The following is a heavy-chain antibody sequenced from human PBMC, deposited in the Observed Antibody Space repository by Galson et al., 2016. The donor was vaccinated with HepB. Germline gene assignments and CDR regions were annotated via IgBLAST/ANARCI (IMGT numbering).Heavy chain of an antibody. CDR3: ARVVGPDYNFWSGTNWFDP. V-gene: IGHV1-18*01. CDR2: ISVYNGNT. CDR1: GYSFTTYG. J-gene: IGHJ5*02. Sequence: SVKVSCKASGYSFTTYGISWVRQAPGQGLEWMGWISVYNGNTNYAQKFQGRVTMTTDTSTTTAYMELRSLRSDDTAVYYCARVVGPDYNFWSGTNWFDPWGQGTLVTVSS. D-gene: IGHD3-3*01.